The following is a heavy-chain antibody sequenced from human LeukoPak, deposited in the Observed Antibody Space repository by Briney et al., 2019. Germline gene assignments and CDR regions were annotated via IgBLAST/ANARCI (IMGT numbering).Heavy chain of an antibody. Sequence: ASVKVSCKASGYTFTSYGISWVRLAPGQGLEWMGWISAYNGNTNYAQKLQGRVTMTTDTSTSTAYMELRSLRSDDTAVYYCARDMKQWLVYYYYYGMDVWGKGTTVTVSS. V-gene: IGHV1-18*04. J-gene: IGHJ6*04. CDR2: ISAYNGNT. CDR1: GYTFTSYG. CDR3: ARDMKQWLVYYYYYGMDV. D-gene: IGHD6-19*01.